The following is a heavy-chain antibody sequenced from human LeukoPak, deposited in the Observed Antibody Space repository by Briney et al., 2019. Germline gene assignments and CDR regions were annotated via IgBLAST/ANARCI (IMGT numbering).Heavy chain of an antibody. J-gene: IGHJ6*02. CDR2: IDFSGST. Sequence: SETLSLTCSVSGGSISTYYWKWIRQPPGKGLEWIGDIDFSGSTNYNPSLKSRVTISVDTSRNQVSLKLSSVAAADTAVYYCARDHYYYGMDVWGQGTTVTVSS. CDR1: GGSISTYY. V-gene: IGHV4-59*01. CDR3: ARDHYYYGMDV.